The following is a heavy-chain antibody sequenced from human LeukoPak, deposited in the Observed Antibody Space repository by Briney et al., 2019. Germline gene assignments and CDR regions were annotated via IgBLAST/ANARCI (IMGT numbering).Heavy chain of an antibody. CDR2: IYYSGST. CDR3: ARDGGYSYGFYY. CDR1: GGSVSSGSYY. J-gene: IGHJ4*02. V-gene: IGHV4-61*01. Sequence: SETLSLTCTVSGGSVSSGSYYWSWIRQPPGKGLEWIGYIYYSGSTNYNPSLKSRVTISVDTSKSQFSLKLSSVTAADTAVYYCARDGGYSYGFYYWGQGTLVTVSS. D-gene: IGHD5-18*01.